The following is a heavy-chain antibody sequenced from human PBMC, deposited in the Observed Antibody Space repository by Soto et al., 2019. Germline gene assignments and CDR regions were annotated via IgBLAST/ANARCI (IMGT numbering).Heavy chain of an antibody. J-gene: IGHJ6*02. D-gene: IGHD2-2*01. Sequence: GWSLRLSCAASGFTFSSYAIHWVRQAPGKGLEWVAVISYDGSNKYYADSVKGRFTISRDNSKNTLYLQMNSLRAEDTAVYYCARSVVPAANDYYYYGMDVWGQGTTVTVSS. CDR3: ARSVVPAANDYYYYGMDV. V-gene: IGHV3-30-3*01. CDR1: GFTFSSYA. CDR2: ISYDGSNK.